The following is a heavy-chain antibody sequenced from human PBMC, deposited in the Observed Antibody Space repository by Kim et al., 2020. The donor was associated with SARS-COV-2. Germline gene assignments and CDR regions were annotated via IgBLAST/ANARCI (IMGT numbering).Heavy chain of an antibody. CDR2: ISGSGGST. J-gene: IGHJ4*02. CDR1: GFTFSSYA. D-gene: IGHD3-16*02. V-gene: IGHV3-23*01. Sequence: GGSLRLSCAASGFTFSSYAMSWVRQAPGKGLEWVSAISGSGGSTYYADSVKGRFTISRDNSKNTLYLQMNSLRAEDTAVYYCAKDHMITFGGVIVISHFDYWGQGTLVTVSS. CDR3: AKDHMITFGGVIVISHFDY.